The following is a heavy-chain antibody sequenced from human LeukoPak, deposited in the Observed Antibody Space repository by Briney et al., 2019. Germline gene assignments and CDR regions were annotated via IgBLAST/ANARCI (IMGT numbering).Heavy chain of an antibody. CDR3: ARRLLTGYYEF. CDR2: IIPIFGTA. D-gene: IGHD3-9*01. Sequence: SVKVSCKASGDTFYSYAISWVRQAPGQGLEWMGGIIPIFGTANYAQKFQGRVTITADESATTAYMDLSSLRSEDTAVYYCARRLLTGYYEFWGQGTLVTVSS. CDR1: GDTFYSYA. V-gene: IGHV1-69*13. J-gene: IGHJ4*02.